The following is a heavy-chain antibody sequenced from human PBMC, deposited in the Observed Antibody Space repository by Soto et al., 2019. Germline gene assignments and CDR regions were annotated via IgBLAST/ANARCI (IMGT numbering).Heavy chain of an antibody. Sequence: QLQLQESGPGLVKTSQTLSLTCAVSGGSITSGGHSWSWIRQPPGKGLEWIGHMYHSGRTFYNPSLESRVTISVDTSKNQFSLKMSSATAADTAVYYCARGNDFWSGAAYSGDVSAWFDPWGQGSLVTVSS. CDR1: GGSITSGGHS. CDR3: ARGNDFWSGAAYSGDVSAWFDP. D-gene: IGHD3-3*01. CDR2: MYHSGRT. V-gene: IGHV4-30-2*01. J-gene: IGHJ5*02.